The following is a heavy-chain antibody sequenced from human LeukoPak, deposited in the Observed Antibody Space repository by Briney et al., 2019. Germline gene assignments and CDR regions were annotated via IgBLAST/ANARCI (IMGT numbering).Heavy chain of an antibody. Sequence: ASVTVSCKASGNTFNIHYFHWVRQAPGQGLEWMGIINRGDGITGYAQRFQGRVTLTRDTSTSTAYMELSSLRSEDTAIYYCASEKNYGDKYFDSWGQGTVVTVSS. CDR2: INRGDGIT. V-gene: IGHV1-46*02. CDR3: ASEKNYGDKYFDS. J-gene: IGHJ4*02. D-gene: IGHD4-17*01. CDR1: GNTFNIHY.